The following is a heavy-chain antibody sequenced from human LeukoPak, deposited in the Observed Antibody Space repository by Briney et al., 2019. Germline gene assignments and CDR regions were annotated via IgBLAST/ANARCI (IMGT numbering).Heavy chain of an antibody. V-gene: IGHV4-39*07. J-gene: IGHJ3*02. Sequence: SETLSLTCTLSGGSISSSSYSWGWIRQSPGKGLEWIGNIYYSGSTFYNPSLKSRVTMSVDTSKNQFSLNLSSVTAADTAVYYCARDIRASGYAFDIWGQGTMVTVSS. CDR3: ARDIRASGYAFDI. CDR1: GGSISSSSYS. D-gene: IGHD3-10*01. CDR2: IYYSGST.